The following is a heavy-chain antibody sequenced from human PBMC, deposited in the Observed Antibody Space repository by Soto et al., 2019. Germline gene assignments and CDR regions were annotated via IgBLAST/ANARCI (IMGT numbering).Heavy chain of an antibody. D-gene: IGHD4-17*01. CDR3: ARDDLYGGWFDP. J-gene: IGHJ5*02. Sequence: SETLSLTCTVSGGSISSYYWGWIRQPPGKGLEWIGYIYYSGSTNYNPSLKSRVTISVDTSKNQFSLKLSSVTAADTAVYYCARDDLYGGWFDPWGQGTLVTVSS. CDR2: IYYSGST. V-gene: IGHV4-59*12. CDR1: GGSISSYY.